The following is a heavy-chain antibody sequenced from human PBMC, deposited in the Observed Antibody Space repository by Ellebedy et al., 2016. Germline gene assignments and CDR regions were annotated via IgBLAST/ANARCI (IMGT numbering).Heavy chain of an antibody. Sequence: SETLSLTCTVSGGSVSSGCYYWSWLRQPPGKGLEWIGYIYYSAGTNYNPSLKTRVTISVDTSKSQFSLRLTSVTAADTAVYYCAKWNGGWYAFEVWGQGTMVTVSS. J-gene: IGHJ3*01. CDR3: AKWNGGWYAFEV. V-gene: IGHV4-61*01. CDR2: IYYSAGT. D-gene: IGHD6-19*01. CDR1: GGSVSSGCYY.